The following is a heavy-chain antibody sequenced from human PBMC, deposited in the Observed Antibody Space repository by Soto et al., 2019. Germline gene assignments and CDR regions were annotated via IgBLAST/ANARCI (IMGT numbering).Heavy chain of an antibody. Sequence: PSETLSLTCAVYGGSFSGYYWSWIRQPPGKGLEWIGEINHSGSTNYNPSLKSRVTISVDTSKNQFSLKLSSVTAADTAVYYCARELGSYGFDYWGQGTLVTVSS. V-gene: IGHV4-34*01. J-gene: IGHJ4*02. CDR2: INHSGST. CDR3: ARELGSYGFDY. D-gene: IGHD1-26*01. CDR1: GGSFSGYY.